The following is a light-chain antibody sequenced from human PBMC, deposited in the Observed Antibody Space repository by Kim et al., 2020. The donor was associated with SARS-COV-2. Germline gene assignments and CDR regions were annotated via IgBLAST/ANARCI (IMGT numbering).Light chain of an antibody. V-gene: IGLV3-21*04. J-gene: IGLJ2*01. CDR3: QVGDRSRELV. CDR2: YDS. CDR1: NIGRKS. Sequence: SYELTQPPSVSVAPGKTAGITCGGNNIGRKSVHWYQQKPGQAPVLVIYYDSDRPSGIPERFSGSNSGNTATLTISRVEAGDEADYYCQVGDRSRELVFGG.